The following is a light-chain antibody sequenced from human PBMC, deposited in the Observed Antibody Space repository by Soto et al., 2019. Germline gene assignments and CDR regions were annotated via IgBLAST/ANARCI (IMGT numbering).Light chain of an antibody. V-gene: IGKV3-20*01. Sequence: EIVLTHSPGTLSLSPCEGAALSGSASQSVSCNYLSWYQQKPGQAPRLLIYGVSGRATGIPDRFSGSGSGTDFTLTISRLEPEDFAVYHCHQYGGSPPTFGQGTKVDI. CDR1: QSVSCNY. CDR2: GVS. CDR3: HQYGGSPPT. J-gene: IGKJ1*01.